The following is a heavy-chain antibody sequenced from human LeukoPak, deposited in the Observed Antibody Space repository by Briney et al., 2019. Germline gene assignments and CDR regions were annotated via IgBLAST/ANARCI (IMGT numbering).Heavy chain of an antibody. CDR2: LYSGGTT. Sequence: AGGSLRLSCAASGFTFSSHAMSWVRQAPGKGLEWVSVLYSGGTTYYADSVRGRFTISRDNSKNTLYLQMNSLRAEDTAVYYCARSRYCSSSICSDWFDPWGQGTLVTVSS. CDR3: ARSRYCSSSICSDWFDP. CDR1: GFTFSSHA. D-gene: IGHD2-2*01. V-gene: IGHV3-66*01. J-gene: IGHJ5*02.